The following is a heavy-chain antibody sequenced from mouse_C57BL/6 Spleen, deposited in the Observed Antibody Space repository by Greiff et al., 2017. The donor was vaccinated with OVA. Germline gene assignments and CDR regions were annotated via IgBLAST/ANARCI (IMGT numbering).Heavy chain of an antibody. CDR3: ARRYGSSDFDY. V-gene: IGHV1-59*01. J-gene: IGHJ2*01. D-gene: IGHD1-1*01. Sequence: QVQLQQPGAELVRPGTSVKLSCKASGYTFTSYWMHWVKQRPGQGLEWIGVIDPSDSYTNYNQKFKGKATLTVDTSSSTAYMQLSSLTSEDSAVYYCARRYGSSDFDYWGQGTTLTVSS. CDR1: GYTFTSYW. CDR2: IDPSDSYT.